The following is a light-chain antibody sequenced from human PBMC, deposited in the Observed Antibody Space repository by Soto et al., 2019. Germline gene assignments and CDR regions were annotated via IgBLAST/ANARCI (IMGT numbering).Light chain of an antibody. CDR3: QQSYTTPLT. J-gene: IGKJ4*01. CDR2: GAS. V-gene: IGKV3-11*01. Sequence: EIVLTQSPATLSLSPGERATLSCRATQSVRSSLAWYLQQPGQAPRLLIFGASTRATGTPARFSGSGSGTYFTLTISSLQPEDLATYYCQQSYTTPLTFGGGTKVDIK. CDR1: QSVRSS.